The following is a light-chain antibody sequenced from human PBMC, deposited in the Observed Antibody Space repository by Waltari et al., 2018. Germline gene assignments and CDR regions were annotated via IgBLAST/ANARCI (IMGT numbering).Light chain of an antibody. Sequence: QSVLTQKPSVSEAPRQCVTISCSGSSSNIGNNAVTWYQQLPGKAPKLLIYYDDLLPWGGEERGEGEKEGEGEGRERVCLQSEDEADYYCAAWDDSLSGYVFGTGTKVTVL. CDR1: SSNIGNNA. CDR2: YDD. J-gene: IGLJ1*01. CDR3: AAWDDSLSGYV. V-gene: IGLV1-36*01.